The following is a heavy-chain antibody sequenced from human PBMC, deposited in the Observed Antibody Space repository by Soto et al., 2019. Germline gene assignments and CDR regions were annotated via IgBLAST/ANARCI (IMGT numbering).Heavy chain of an antibody. J-gene: IGHJ4*02. CDR2: ISGSGGST. Sequence: PGGSLRLSCAASGFTFSSYAMSWVRQAPGKGLEWVSAISGSGGSTYYADSVKGRFTISRDNSKNTLYLQMNSLRAEDTAVYYCATFVSPTTVTTSHVYDYWGQGTLVTVSS. CDR1: GFTFSSYA. CDR3: ATFVSPTTVTTSHVYDY. D-gene: IGHD4-17*01. V-gene: IGHV3-23*01.